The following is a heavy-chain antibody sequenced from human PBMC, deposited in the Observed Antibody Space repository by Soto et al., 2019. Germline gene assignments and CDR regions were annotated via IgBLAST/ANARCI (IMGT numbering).Heavy chain of an antibody. CDR1: GYTFTSYG. CDR2: ISAYNGNT. J-gene: IGHJ3*02. CDR3: ARGMTTVTTDDASDI. V-gene: IGHV1-18*01. Sequence: GASVKVSCKASGYTFTSYGISWVRRAPGQGLEWMGWISAYNGNTNYAQKLQGRVTMTTDTSTSTAYMELRSLRSDDTAVYYCARGMTTVTTDDASDIWGQGTMVTVSS. D-gene: IGHD4-17*01.